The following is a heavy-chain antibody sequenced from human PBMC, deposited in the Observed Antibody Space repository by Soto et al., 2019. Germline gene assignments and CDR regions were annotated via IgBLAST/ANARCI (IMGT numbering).Heavy chain of an antibody. D-gene: IGHD3-3*01. CDR1: GFTFSSYA. CDR3: ARGRPGRGTIFGVVTNY. Sequence: QVQLVESGGGVVQPGRSLRLSCAASGFTFSSYAMHWVRQAPGKGLEWVAVISYDGSNKYYADSVKGRFTISRDNSKNTLYLQMNSLRAEDTAVYYCARGRPGRGTIFGVVTNYWGQGTLVTVSS. CDR2: ISYDGSNK. J-gene: IGHJ4*02. V-gene: IGHV3-30-3*01.